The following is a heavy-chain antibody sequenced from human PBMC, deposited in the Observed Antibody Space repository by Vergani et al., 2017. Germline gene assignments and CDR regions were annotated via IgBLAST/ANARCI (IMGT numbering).Heavy chain of an antibody. D-gene: IGHD5-18*01. CDR1: GSTFSSYA. CDR3: ARGIVESAMVGYYYYYMDV. V-gene: IGHV1-69*01. CDR2: IIPIFGTA. Sequence: QVQLVQSGAEVKKPGSSVKVSCQASGSTFSSYAINWVRQAPGQGLEWMGGIIPIFGTAKYAQNFQGRVTITADESTNTASMDLSSLRSEDTAVYFCARGIVESAMVGYYYYYMDVWGKGTTVTVSS. J-gene: IGHJ6*03.